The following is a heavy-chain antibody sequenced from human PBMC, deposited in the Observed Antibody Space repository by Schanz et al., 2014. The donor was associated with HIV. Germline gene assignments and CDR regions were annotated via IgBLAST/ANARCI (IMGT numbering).Heavy chain of an antibody. D-gene: IGHD1-1*01. CDR2: ISSDSSYI. J-gene: IGHJ6*02. Sequence: VQLVESGGGVVQPGRSLRLSCAASGFTFSIYSMNWVRQAPGKGLEWVSSISSDSSYIFYADSMKGRFTISRDNARNSLYLQMNSLRAEDTAVYYCARDLERRRTYGMDVWGQGTTVTVSS. CDR3: ARDLERRRTYGMDV. CDR1: GFTFSIYS. V-gene: IGHV3-21*04.